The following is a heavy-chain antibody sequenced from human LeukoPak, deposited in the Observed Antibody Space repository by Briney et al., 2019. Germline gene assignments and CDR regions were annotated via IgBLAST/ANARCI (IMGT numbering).Heavy chain of an antibody. J-gene: IGHJ4*02. D-gene: IGHD6-13*01. CDR3: ARPAGIAAADSSFDY. V-gene: IGHV5-51*01. Sequence: TGESLKISCKGSGYSFTSYWIGWVRQMPGKGLEWMGIIYPGDSDTRYSPSFQGQVTISADKSISTAYLQWSSLKASDTAMYYCARPAGIAAADSSFDYWGQGTLVTVSS. CDR2: IYPGDSDT. CDR1: GYSFTSYW.